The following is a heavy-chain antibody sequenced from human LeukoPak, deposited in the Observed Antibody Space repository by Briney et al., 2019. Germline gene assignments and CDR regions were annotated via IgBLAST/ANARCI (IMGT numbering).Heavy chain of an antibody. Sequence: GGSLRLSCAASGFTFKNYAMSWVRQAPGKGLEWVSAISGSGGNTYYADSVKGRFTISRDNSKNTPYLQMNSLRAEDTAVYYCARGDPHGYWGQGTLVTVSS. CDR1: GFTFKNYA. D-gene: IGHD3-16*01. CDR3: ARGDPHGY. CDR2: ISGSGGNT. J-gene: IGHJ4*02. V-gene: IGHV3-23*01.